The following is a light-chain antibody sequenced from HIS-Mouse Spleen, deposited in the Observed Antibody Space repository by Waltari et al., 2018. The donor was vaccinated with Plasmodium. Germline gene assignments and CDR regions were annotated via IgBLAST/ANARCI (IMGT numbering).Light chain of an antibody. J-gene: IGLJ3*02. Sequence: QSALTQPASVSGSPGQSITIPCTGTSSYVGSYNLVSWYQQHPGKAPKLMIYEGSKRPSGGSNRFSGSKAGNTDSLTISGLQAEDEADYYCCSYAGSSTVVFGGGTKLTVL. CDR1: SSYVGSYNL. CDR3: CSYAGSSTVV. CDR2: EGS. V-gene: IGLV2-23*03.